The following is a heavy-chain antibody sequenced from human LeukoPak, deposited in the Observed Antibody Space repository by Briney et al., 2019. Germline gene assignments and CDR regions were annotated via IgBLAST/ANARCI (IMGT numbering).Heavy chain of an antibody. CDR1: GFTFSSYW. CDR2: INSDGSST. D-gene: IGHD6-19*01. CDR3: ARDPRLGAFDI. V-gene: IGHV3-74*01. Sequence: GGSLRLSCAASGFTFSSYWMHWVRQAPGKGLVWVSRINSDGSSTSYADSVKGRFTISRDNAKNTLYLQMNSLRAKDTAVYYCARDPRLGAFDIWGQGTMVTVSS. J-gene: IGHJ3*02.